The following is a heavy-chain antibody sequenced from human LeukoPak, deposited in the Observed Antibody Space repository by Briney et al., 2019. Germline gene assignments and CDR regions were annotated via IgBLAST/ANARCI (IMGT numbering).Heavy chain of an antibody. D-gene: IGHD7-27*01. CDR2: IWYDGSNK. CDR3: ARNWDRLFDY. V-gene: IGHV3-33*01. J-gene: IGHJ4*02. Sequence: PGRFLRLSCAACGFTFSSYGMHWVRQAPGKGLEWVAVIWYDGSNKYYADSVKGRFTISRDNSKNTLYLQMNSLRAEDTAVYYCARNWDRLFDYWGQGTLVTVSS. CDR1: GFTFSSYG.